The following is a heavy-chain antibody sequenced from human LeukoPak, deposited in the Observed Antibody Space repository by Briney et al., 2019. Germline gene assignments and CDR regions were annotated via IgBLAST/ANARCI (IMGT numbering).Heavy chain of an antibody. CDR2: ISGSGGST. CDR3: ARAKGLYCSSTSCYTDHAFDI. D-gene: IGHD2-2*02. Sequence: GGSLRLSCAASGFTFSSYAMSWVRQAPGKGLEWVSAISGSGGSTYYADSVKGRFTISRDNSKNTLYLQMNSLRAEDTAVYYCARAKGLYCSSTSCYTDHAFDIWGQGTMVTVSS. V-gene: IGHV3-23*01. CDR1: GFTFSSYA. J-gene: IGHJ3*02.